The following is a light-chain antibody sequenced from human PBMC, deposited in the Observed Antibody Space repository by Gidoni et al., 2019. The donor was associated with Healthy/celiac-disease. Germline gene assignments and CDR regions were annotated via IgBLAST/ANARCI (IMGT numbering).Light chain of an antibody. V-gene: IGLV2-14*03. CDR1: SSDVGGYNY. CDR3: CSYTGGNTPVV. CDR2: DVS. J-gene: IGLJ2*01. Sequence: QSALTQPASVSGSARQAMTISCTGTSSDVGGYNYVSWYQQHPGKAPKLMIYDVSNRPSGVSNRYSGSKSGNTASLTITGRQAEDEADYYCCSYTGGNTPVVFGGGTKLTVL.